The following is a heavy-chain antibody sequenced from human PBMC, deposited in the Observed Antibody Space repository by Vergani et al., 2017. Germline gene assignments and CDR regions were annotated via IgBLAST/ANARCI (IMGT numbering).Heavy chain of an antibody. Sequence: QVQLQQWGAGLLKPSETLSLTCAVYGGSFSGYYWSWIRQPPGKGLEWFGEINHSVSTNYNPSLKSRVTISVDTSKNQFSLKLSAVTAADTAVYYCARGNKDTAMVKDYYYYMDVWGKGTTVTVSS. J-gene: IGHJ6*03. CDR1: GGSFSGYY. D-gene: IGHD5-18*01. CDR2: INHSVST. V-gene: IGHV4-34*01. CDR3: ARGNKDTAMVKDYYYYMDV.